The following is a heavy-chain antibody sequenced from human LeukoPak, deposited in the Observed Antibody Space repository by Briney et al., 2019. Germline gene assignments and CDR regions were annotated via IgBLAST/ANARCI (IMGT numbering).Heavy chain of an antibody. V-gene: IGHV4-34*01. J-gene: IGHJ4*02. CDR2: INHSGST. Sequence: PSETLSLTCAVYGGSFSGYYWSWIRQPPGKGLEWIGEINHSGSTNYNPSLKSRVTMSVDTSKNQFSLKLSSVTAADTAIYYCARENPSGYYNRPIDYWGQGTLVTVSS. D-gene: IGHD3-22*01. CDR3: ARENPSGYYNRPIDY. CDR1: GGSFSGYY.